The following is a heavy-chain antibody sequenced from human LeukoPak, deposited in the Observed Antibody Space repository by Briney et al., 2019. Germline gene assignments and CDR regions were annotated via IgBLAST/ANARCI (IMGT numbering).Heavy chain of an antibody. CDR3: ARQEATVWYGEVAY. D-gene: IGHD4-17*01. V-gene: IGHV4-59*08. CDR1: GGSISRYY. J-gene: IGHJ4*02. Sequence: SETLSLTCAVSGGSISRYYWNWIRQPPGKGLEWIGYIFYSGSTYYNPSLKSRVTISVDTSKNQFSLKLSSVTAADTAVYYCARQEATVWYGEVAYWGQGTLVTVSS. CDR2: IFYSGST.